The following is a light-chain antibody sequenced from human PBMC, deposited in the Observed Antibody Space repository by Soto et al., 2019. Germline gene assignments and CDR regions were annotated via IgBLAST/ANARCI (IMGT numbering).Light chain of an antibody. CDR3: CSYAGSYTGV. CDR2: DVS. J-gene: IGLJ1*01. Sequence: QSALTQPRSVSGSPGQSVTISCTGTSSDVGAYNYVSWYQQHPGKAPKLMIYDVSKRPSGVPDRFSGSKSGNTASLTISGLQAEDEADYYCCSYAGSYTGVFGLGTKVTVL. V-gene: IGLV2-11*01. CDR1: SSDVGAYNY.